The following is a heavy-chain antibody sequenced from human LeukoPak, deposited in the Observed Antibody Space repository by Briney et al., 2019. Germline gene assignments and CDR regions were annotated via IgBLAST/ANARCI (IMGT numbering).Heavy chain of an antibody. J-gene: IGHJ4*02. Sequence: GASVKVSCKASGYTFTGYYMHWVRQAPGQGLEWMGWINPNSGGTNYAQKFQGRVTMTRDTSISTAYMEPSRLRSDDTAVYYCARTEVVCSSTSCYTIPFDYWGQGTLVTVSS. CDR1: GYTFTGYY. D-gene: IGHD2-2*02. V-gene: IGHV1-2*02. CDR2: INPNSGGT. CDR3: ARTEVVCSSTSCYTIPFDY.